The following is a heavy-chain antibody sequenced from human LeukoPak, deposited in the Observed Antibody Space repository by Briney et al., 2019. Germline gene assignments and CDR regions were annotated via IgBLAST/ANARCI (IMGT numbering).Heavy chain of an antibody. CDR3: ARVGRGDYGDYTAGY. Sequence: SETLSLTCTVSGGSISSSSYYWGWIRQPPGKGLEWIGSIYYSGSTYYNPSLKSRVTISLDTSKNQFSLKLSSVTAADTAVYYCARVGRGDYGDYTAGYWGQGTLVTVSS. CDR1: GGSISSSSYY. D-gene: IGHD4-17*01. CDR2: IYYSGST. V-gene: IGHV4-39*07. J-gene: IGHJ4*02.